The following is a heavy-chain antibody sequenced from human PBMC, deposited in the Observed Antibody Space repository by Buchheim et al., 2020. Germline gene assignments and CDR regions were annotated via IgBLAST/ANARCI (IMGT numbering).Heavy chain of an antibody. CDR1: GDSISSGTYY. J-gene: IGHJ5*02. CDR2: INRSGSA. CDR3: ARAYYGSNSNWFGP. Sequence: QVQVLESGPGLVKPSQTLSLTCSVSGDSISSGTYYWNWIRQPAGKGLEWIGRINRSGSADFNPSLKSRVTISVDTSQNQISLKLNSVTAADTAVYYCARAYYGSNSNWFGPWGQGTL. D-gene: IGHD4-23*01. V-gene: IGHV4-61*02.